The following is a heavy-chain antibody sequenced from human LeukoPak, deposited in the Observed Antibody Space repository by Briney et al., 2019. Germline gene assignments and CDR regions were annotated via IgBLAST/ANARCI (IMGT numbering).Heavy chain of an antibody. CDR2: INAGNGNT. D-gene: IGHD2-2*01. Sequence: GASAKVSCKASGYTFTSYAMHWVRQAPGQRLEWMGWINAGNGNTKYSQKFQGRVTITRDTSASTAYMELSSLRSEDTAVYYCARTNLGYCSSTSCYGDYYYYYGMDVWGQGTTVTVSS. J-gene: IGHJ6*02. CDR3: ARTNLGYCSSTSCYGDYYYYYGMDV. V-gene: IGHV1-3*01. CDR1: GYTFTSYA.